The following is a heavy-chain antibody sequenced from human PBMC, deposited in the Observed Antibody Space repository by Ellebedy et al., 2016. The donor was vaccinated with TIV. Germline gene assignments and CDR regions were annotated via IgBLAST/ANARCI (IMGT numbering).Heavy chain of an antibody. Sequence: SLKISXAASGFTFDDYAMHWVRQAPGKGLEWVSGISWNSGSIGYADSVKGRFTISRDNAKNSLYLQMNSLRAEDTALYYCAKDMALGWFGDKYGMDVWGQGTTVTVSS. CDR1: GFTFDDYA. CDR2: ISWNSGSI. V-gene: IGHV3-9*01. D-gene: IGHD3-10*01. J-gene: IGHJ6*02. CDR3: AKDMALGWFGDKYGMDV.